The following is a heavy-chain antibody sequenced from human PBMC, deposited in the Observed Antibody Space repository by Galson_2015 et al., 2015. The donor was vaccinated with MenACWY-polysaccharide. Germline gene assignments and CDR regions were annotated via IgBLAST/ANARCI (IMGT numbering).Heavy chain of an antibody. J-gene: IGHJ4*02. V-gene: IGHV3-23*01. CDR1: GFTFSSYA. CDR2: ISGSGGST. Sequence: SLRLSCAASGFTFSSYAMSWVRQAPGKGLEWVSAISGSGGSTYYADSVKGRFTISRDNSKNTLYLQMNSLRAEGTAVYYCAKDDQIQWELYFDYWGQGTLVTVSS. CDR3: AKDDQIQWELYFDY. D-gene: IGHD1-26*01.